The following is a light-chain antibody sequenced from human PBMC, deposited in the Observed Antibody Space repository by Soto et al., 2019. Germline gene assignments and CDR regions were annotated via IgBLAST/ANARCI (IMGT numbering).Light chain of an antibody. CDR3: QQSYSTPPWT. CDR1: QSISSH. Sequence: DIQMTQSPSSLSASVGDRVTITCRASQSISSHLNWYQQKPRKAPKLLIYAASSLQSGVPSRFSGSGSGTDFTLTISSLQPEDFATYYCQQSYSTPPWTFGQGTKVEIK. CDR2: AAS. V-gene: IGKV1-39*01. J-gene: IGKJ1*01.